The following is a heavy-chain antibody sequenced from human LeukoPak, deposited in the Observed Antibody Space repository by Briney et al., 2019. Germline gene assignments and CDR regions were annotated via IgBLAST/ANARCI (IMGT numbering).Heavy chain of an antibody. J-gene: IGHJ4*02. Sequence: SETLSLTCTVSGGSISSSSYYWGWIRQPPGKGLEWIGSIYYSGSTYYNPSLKSRVTISVDTSKNQFSLKLSSVTAADTAVYYCARREGGSFDYWGQGTLVTVSS. CDR2: IYYSGST. V-gene: IGHV4-39*01. D-gene: IGHD3-16*01. CDR1: GGSISSSSYY. CDR3: ARREGGSFDY.